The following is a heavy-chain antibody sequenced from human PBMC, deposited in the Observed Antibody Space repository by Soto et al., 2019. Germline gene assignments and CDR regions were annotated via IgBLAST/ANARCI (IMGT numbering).Heavy chain of an antibody. CDR3: ARDFHCSGGRCYDCFDP. J-gene: IGHJ5*02. V-gene: IGHV1-18*01. Sequence: ASVKVSCKASGYTFTSYGISWVRQAPGQGLEWMGWISTYNDKRAYAQKLQGRVTMTTDTSTSTAYMELRSLRSDDTALYYCARDFHCSGGRCYDCFDPWGQGTLVTVS. D-gene: IGHD2-15*01. CDR2: ISTYNDKR. CDR1: GYTFTSYG.